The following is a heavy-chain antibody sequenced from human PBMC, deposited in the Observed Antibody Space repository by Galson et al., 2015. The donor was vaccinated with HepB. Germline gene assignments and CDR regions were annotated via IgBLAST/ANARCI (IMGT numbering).Heavy chain of an antibody. CDR3: ARGVDREWELYYFDY. Sequence: TLSLTCPVSGYSLSSGYYWGWIRQPPGKGLEWIGSIYHSGSTYYNPSLKSRVTISVDTSKNQFSLRLSSVTAADTAVYYCARGVDREWELYYFDYWGQGTLVTVSS. V-gene: IGHV4-38-2*02. D-gene: IGHD1-26*01. J-gene: IGHJ4*02. CDR1: GYSLSSGYY. CDR2: IYHSGST.